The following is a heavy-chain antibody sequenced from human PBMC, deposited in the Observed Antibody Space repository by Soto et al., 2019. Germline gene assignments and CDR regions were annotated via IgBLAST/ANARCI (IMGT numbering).Heavy chain of an antibody. CDR2: IYYSGST. D-gene: IGHD5-18*01. Sequence: SETLSLTCTVSAGSISSYYWSWIRQPPGKGLEWIGYIYYSGSTNYNPSLKSRVTISVDTSKNQFSLKLSSVTAADTAVYYCARVGYSYGPYWYFDLWCRGTLVT. J-gene: IGHJ2*01. V-gene: IGHV4-59*01. CDR1: AGSISSYY. CDR3: ARVGYSYGPYWYFDL.